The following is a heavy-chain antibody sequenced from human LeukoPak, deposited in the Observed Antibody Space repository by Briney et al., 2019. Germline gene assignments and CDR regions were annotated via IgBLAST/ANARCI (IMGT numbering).Heavy chain of an antibody. CDR1: GGSFSGYY. Sequence: SETLSLTCAVYGGSFSGYYWSWIRQPPGKGLEWIGEINHSGSTNYNPSLKRRVTISVDTSKNQSSLKLSSVTAADTAVYYCARGGAARPRGWFDPWGQGTLVTVSS. CDR3: ARGGAARPRGWFDP. V-gene: IGHV4-34*01. D-gene: IGHD6-6*01. CDR2: INHSGST. J-gene: IGHJ5*02.